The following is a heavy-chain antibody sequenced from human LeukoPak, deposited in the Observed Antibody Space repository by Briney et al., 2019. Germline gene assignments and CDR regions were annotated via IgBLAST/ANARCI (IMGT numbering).Heavy chain of an antibody. D-gene: IGHD2-21*02. CDR3: ARVREVTAITTYYYYYMDV. Sequence: GGSLRLSCAASGFTFSDYCMSWIRQAPGKGLEWVSYISSSGSTIYYADSVKGRFTISRDNAKNSLYLQMNSLRAEDTAVYYCARVREVTAITTYYYYYMDVWGKGTTVTVSS. CDR2: ISSSGSTI. V-gene: IGHV3-11*01. J-gene: IGHJ6*03. CDR1: GFTFSDYC.